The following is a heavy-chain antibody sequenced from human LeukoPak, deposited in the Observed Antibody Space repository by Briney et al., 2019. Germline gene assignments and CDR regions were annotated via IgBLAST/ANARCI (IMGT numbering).Heavy chain of an antibody. CDR3: ARHHASTIDF. J-gene: IGHJ4*02. V-gene: IGHV5-51*01. CDR2: IYLPDSNT. CDR1: GSSFTTYW. D-gene: IGHD5/OR15-5a*01. Sequence: GESLKISCKASGSSFTTYWIGWVRQMPGKGLEWMGIIYLPDSNTRYSPSFQGQVTVSADKSISTAYLQWGSLKASDTAMYYCARHHASTIDFWGQGTLVTVSS.